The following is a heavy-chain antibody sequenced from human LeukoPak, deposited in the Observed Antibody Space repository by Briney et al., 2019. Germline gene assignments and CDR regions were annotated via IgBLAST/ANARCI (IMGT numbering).Heavy chain of an antibody. D-gene: IGHD3-22*01. J-gene: IGHJ4*02. CDR2: INPSGGST. CDR1: GYTFTSYY. Sequence: GASVKVSCKASGYTFTSYYMHWVRQAPGQGLEWMGIINPSGGSTSYAQKFQGRVTMTRDTSTSTVYMELSSLRSEDTAVYYCARGSYYDSSGRLSLDYWGQGTLVTVSS. CDR3: ARGSYYDSSGRLSLDY. V-gene: IGHV1-46*01.